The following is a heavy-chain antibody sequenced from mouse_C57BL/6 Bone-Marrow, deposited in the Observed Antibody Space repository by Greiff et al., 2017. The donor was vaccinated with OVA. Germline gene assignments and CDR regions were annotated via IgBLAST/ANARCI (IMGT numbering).Heavy chain of an antibody. CDR1: GYTFTEYT. CDR3: ARHEEASNYGYFYY. CDR2: FYPGSGSI. D-gene: IGHD2-5*01. V-gene: IGHV1-62-2*01. Sequence: VQLQQSGAELVKPGASVKLSCKASGYTFTEYTIPWVKQRPGQGLEWIGWFYPGSGSIKYNEKFKDKATLTADKSSSTAYMELMRLASEASADYGGARHEEASNYGYFYYWGQGTTLTVSS. J-gene: IGHJ2*01.